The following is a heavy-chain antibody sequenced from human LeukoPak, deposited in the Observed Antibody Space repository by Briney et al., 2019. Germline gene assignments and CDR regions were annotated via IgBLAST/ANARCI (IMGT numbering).Heavy chain of an antibody. D-gene: IGHD3-22*01. CDR3: ARGWGGYYYDSSGPDP. Sequence: SETLSLTCALYGGSFSGYYWSWIRQPPGKGLEWIGEINHSGSTNYNPSLKSRVTISVDTSKNQFSLKLSSVTAADTAVYYCARGWGGYYYDSSGPDPWGQGTLVTVSS. J-gene: IGHJ5*02. V-gene: IGHV4-34*01. CDR1: GGSFSGYY. CDR2: INHSGST.